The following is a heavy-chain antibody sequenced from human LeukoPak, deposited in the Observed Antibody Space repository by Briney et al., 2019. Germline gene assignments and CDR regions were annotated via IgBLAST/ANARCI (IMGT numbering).Heavy chain of an antibody. J-gene: IGHJ4*02. CDR1: GGSISTYY. CDR3: ARYYYDSSGLLDY. Sequence: SETLSLTCTVSGGSISTYYWSWIRQPPGKGLEWIGYIYYSGSTNYDPPLKSRVTISVDTSKNQFSLKLSAVTAADTAVYYCARYYYDSSGLLDYWGQGTLVTVSS. CDR2: IYYSGST. D-gene: IGHD3-22*01. V-gene: IGHV4-59*01.